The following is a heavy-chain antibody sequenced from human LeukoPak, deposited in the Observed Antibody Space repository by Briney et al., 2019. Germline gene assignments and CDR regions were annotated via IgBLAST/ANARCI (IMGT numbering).Heavy chain of an antibody. J-gene: IGHJ4*02. CDR2: INSDGSST. CDR3: AILAAAGTADC. D-gene: IGHD6-13*01. V-gene: IGHV3-74*01. CDR1: GFTFSSYW. Sequence: GGSLRLSCAASGFTFSSYWMHWVRQTPGKGLVWVSRINSDGSSTSYADSVKGRFTISRDNAKNTLSLQMNSLRAEDTAFYYCAILAAAGTADCWGQGTLVTVSS.